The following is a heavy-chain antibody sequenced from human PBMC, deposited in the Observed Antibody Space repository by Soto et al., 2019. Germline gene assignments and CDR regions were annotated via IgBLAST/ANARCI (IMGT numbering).Heavy chain of an antibody. CDR2: ISSSSSYI. CDR3: ARDRPLGYCSSTSCQGHYHGMDV. CDR1: GFTFSSYS. V-gene: IGHV3-21*01. Sequence: EVQLVESGGGLVKPGGSLRLSCAASGFTFSSYSMNWVRQAPGKGLEWVSSISSSSSYIYYADSVKGRFTISRDNAKNSLYLQMNSVRAEDTAVYYCARDRPLGYCSSTSCQGHYHGMDVWGQGTTVTVSS. J-gene: IGHJ6*02. D-gene: IGHD2-2*01.